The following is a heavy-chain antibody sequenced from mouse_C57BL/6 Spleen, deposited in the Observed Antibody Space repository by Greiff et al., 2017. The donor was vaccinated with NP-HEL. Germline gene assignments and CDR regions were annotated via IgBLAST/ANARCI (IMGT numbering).Heavy chain of an antibody. CDR3: AGTTVVATERYDFDY. Sequence: VQVVESGAELARPGASVKLSCKASGYTFTSYGISWVKQRTGQGLEWIGEIYPRSGNTYYNEKFKGKATLTADKSSSTAYMELRSLTSEDSAVYFCAGTTVVATERYDFDYWGQGTTLTVSS. V-gene: IGHV1-81*01. CDR2: IYPRSGNT. J-gene: IGHJ2*01. D-gene: IGHD1-1*01. CDR1: GYTFTSYG.